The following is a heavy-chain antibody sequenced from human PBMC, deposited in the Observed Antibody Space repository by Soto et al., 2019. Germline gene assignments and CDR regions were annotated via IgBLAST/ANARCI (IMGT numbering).Heavy chain of an antibody. V-gene: IGHV4-31*02. Sequence: SETLSLTCTVSGVSISSGGYYWSWIRQHPGKGLEWIGYIYYSGSTYYNPSLKSRVTISVDTSKNQFALKLSSVTAADTAVYYCARVNPGSGSSRYVDYWGQGTLVTVSS. CDR2: IYYSGST. J-gene: IGHJ4*02. D-gene: IGHD3-10*01. CDR3: ARVNPGSGSSRYVDY. CDR1: GVSISSGGYY.